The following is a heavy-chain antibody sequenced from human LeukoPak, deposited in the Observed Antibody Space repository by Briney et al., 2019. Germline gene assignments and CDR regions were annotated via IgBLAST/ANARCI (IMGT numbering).Heavy chain of an antibody. J-gene: IGHJ4*02. D-gene: IGHD6-13*01. CDR3: AKDKRPSIAAAGTSYFDY. CDR2: ISWNSGTK. V-gene: IGHV3-9*01. CDR1: GFTFDDYA. Sequence: GGSPRLSCAASGFTFDDYAMHWVRQAPGKGLEWVSGISWNSGTKGYADSVKGRFTISRDNAKNSLYLQMNSLRAEDTALYYCAKDKRPSIAAAGTSYFDYWGQGTLVTVSS.